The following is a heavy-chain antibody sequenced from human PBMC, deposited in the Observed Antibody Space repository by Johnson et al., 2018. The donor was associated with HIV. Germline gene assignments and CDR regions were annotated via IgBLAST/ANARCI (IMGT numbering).Heavy chain of an antibody. D-gene: IGHD6-13*01. CDR3: TTDLAAVGSGAFDI. Sequence: QMQLVESGGGVAQPGRSLRLSCAASGFTFSSYAMHWVRQAPGKGLEWVAVISYDGSNKYYADSVKGRFTISRDNSKNTLYLQMNSLKTEDTAIYSCTTDLAAVGSGAFDIWGQGTMVTVSS. CDR1: GFTFSSYA. J-gene: IGHJ3*02. V-gene: IGHV3-30*04. CDR2: ISYDGSNK.